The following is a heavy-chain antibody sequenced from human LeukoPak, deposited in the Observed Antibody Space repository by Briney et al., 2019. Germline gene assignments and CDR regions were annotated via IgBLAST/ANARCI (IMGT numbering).Heavy chain of an antibody. CDR2: IYYSGST. J-gene: IGHJ4*02. D-gene: IGHD6-19*01. Sequence: PSETLSLTCTVSGGSISSGDYYWSWIRQPPGKGLEWIGYIYYSGSTYYNPSLKSRVTISVDTSKNQFSLKLSSVTAADTAVYYCARGDAPLNPSGIAVAGLFEGYYFDYWGQGTLVTVSS. V-gene: IGHV4-30-4*01. CDR3: ARGDAPLNPSGIAVAGLFEGYYFDY. CDR1: GGSISSGDYY.